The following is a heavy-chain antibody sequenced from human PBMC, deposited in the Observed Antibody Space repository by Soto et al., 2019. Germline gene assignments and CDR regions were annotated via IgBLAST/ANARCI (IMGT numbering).Heavy chain of an antibody. D-gene: IGHD1-26*01. Sequence: EVQLVESGGGLVKPGGSLRLSCAASGFTFNNAWMNWGRQAPGKGLEWVGRIKSKVDGETTDYAAPVKGRFTISRDDSKTTLYLQMNSLETEDTAVYSCTTDFRPRRWEGAHYWGQGTLVTVSS. J-gene: IGHJ4*02. CDR2: IKSKVDGETT. V-gene: IGHV3-15*07. CDR1: GFTFNNAW. CDR3: TTDFRPRRWEGAHY.